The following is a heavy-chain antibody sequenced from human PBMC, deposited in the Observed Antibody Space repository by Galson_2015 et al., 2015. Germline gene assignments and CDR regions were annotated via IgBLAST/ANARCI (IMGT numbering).Heavy chain of an antibody. CDR1: GYTFTSYG. J-gene: IGHJ4*02. CDR2: ISAYNGNT. D-gene: IGHD3-3*01. CDR3: ARVQDFLEWLSPDY. Sequence: SVKVSCKASGYTFTSYGISWVRQSPGQGLEWMGWISAYNGNTNYAQKLQGRVTMTTDTSTSTAYMELRSLRSDDTAVYYCARVQDFLEWLSPDYWCQGTLVTVSS. V-gene: IGHV1-18*01.